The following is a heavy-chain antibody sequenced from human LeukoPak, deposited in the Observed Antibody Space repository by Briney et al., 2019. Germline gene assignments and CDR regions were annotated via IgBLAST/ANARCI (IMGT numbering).Heavy chain of an antibody. CDR1: GFTFSSYA. J-gene: IGHJ4*02. CDR3: ARDGAAAVPR. V-gene: IGHV3-53*01. CDR2: IYSGGNT. Sequence: GGSLRLSCAASGFTFSSYAMSWVRQAPGKGLEWVSLIYSGGNTHYANSVKGRFTISRDNSKNTLYLQMNNLRAEDTAVYYCARDGAAAVPRWGQGTLVTVSS. D-gene: IGHD6-13*01.